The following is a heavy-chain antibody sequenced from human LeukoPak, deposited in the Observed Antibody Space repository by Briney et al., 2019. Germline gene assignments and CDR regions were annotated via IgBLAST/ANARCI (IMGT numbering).Heavy chain of an antibody. J-gene: IGHJ4*02. V-gene: IGHV1-69*04. CDR3: ARDWSGNYDESDY. CDR1: GGTFSSYT. D-gene: IGHD1-26*01. CDR2: IIPILGIA. Sequence: SVKVSCKASGGTFSSYTISWVRQAPRQGLEWMGRIIPILGIANYAQKFQGRVTITADKSTSTAYMELSSLRSEDTAVYYCARDWSGNYDESDYWGQGTLVTVSS.